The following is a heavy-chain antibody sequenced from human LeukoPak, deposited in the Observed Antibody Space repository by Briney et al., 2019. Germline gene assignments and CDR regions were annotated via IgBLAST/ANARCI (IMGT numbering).Heavy chain of an antibody. D-gene: IGHD4-11*01. V-gene: IGHV3-21*01. CDR2: ISSSSSYI. CDR1: GFTFSSYS. CDR3: ARGYSNYGYALDI. Sequence: GGSLRLSCAASGFTFSSYSMNWVRQAPGKGLEWVSSISSSSSYIYFADSVKGRFTISRDNARNSLYLQMNSLRAEDTAVYYCARGYSNYGYALDIWGQGTMVTVSS. J-gene: IGHJ3*02.